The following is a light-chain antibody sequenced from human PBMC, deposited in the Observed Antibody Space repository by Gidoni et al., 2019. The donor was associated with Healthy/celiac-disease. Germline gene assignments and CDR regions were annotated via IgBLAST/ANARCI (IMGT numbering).Light chain of an antibody. CDR2: GAS. CDR1: QSISSSY. J-gene: IGKJ2*01. Sequence: IVMTQSPGTLSLSPGERATLSCRASQSISSSYLAWYQQKPGQAPRLLIYGASSRATGIPDRFSGSASGTDFTLTISRLDPEDFAVYYCQQYSSSPYTFGQGTKLEIK. CDR3: QQYSSSPYT. V-gene: IGKV3-20*01.